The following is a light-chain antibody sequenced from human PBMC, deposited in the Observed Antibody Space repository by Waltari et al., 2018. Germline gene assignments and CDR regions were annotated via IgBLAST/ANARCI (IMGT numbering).Light chain of an antibody. J-gene: IGLJ2*01. Sequence: QSVLTQPPSVSAAPGQRVTISCTGTNSNIGAGYDVPWYQRLPGTAPKLLLYVNTNRPAGVPDRFSGSRTGTSASLAISGLRAEDEADYYCQSYDSSLSGRVFGGGTKVTVL. CDR1: NSNIGAGYD. CDR3: QSYDSSLSGRV. CDR2: VNT. V-gene: IGLV1-40*01.